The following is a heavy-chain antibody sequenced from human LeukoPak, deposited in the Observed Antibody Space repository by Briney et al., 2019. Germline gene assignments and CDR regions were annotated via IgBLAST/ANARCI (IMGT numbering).Heavy chain of an antibody. D-gene: IGHD3-16*01. J-gene: IGHJ6*02. CDR1: GYTFTGYY. CDR2: INPNSGGT. CDR3: ARGDYEAYYYYGMDV. V-gene: IGHV1-2*06. Sequence: ASVKVSCKASGYTFTGYYMHWVRQAPGQGLEWMGRINPNSGGTNYAQKFQGRVTMTRDTSISTAYMELSRLRSEDTAVYYCARGDYEAYYYYGMDVWGQGTTVTVSS.